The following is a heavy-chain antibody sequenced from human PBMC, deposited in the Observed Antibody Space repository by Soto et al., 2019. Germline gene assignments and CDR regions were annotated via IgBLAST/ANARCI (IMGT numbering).Heavy chain of an antibody. CDR1: GFTFSSYA. J-gene: IGHJ4*02. Sequence: EVQLLESGGGLVQPGGSLRLSCAASGFTFSSYAMSWVRQAPGKGLEWVSAISGSGGSTYYADSVKGRFTISRDNSKNTLYLQMNSLRAEVTAVYYCANKTPYYDILTGWGQGTLVTVSS. V-gene: IGHV3-23*01. CDR2: ISGSGGST. CDR3: ANKTPYYDILTG. D-gene: IGHD3-9*01.